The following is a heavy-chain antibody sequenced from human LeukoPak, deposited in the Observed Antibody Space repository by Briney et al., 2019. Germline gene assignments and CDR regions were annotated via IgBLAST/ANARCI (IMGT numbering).Heavy chain of an antibody. V-gene: IGHV1-18*01. CDR2: ISAYNGNT. Sequence: ASVKVSCKASGYTFTSYGISWVRQAPGQGLEWMGWISAYNGNTNSAQRFQGRITMTTDTSTTTVYMELRSLRSDDTAVYYCAREGTGGGGRGAFDIWGQGTMITVSS. D-gene: IGHD1-14*01. J-gene: IGHJ3*02. CDR1: GYTFTSYG. CDR3: AREGTGGGGRGAFDI.